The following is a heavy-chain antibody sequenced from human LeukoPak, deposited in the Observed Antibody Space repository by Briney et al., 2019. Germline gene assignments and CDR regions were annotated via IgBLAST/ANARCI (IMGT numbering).Heavy chain of an antibody. CDR3: ARAFGLRFLEWLLFDY. CDR2: ISYDGGNK. Sequence: GGSLRLSCAASGFTFSNYGMHWVRQAPGKGLEWMAVISYDGGNKYYADSVKGRFTISRDNSKNTLYLQMNSLRAEDTAVYYCARAFGLRFLEWLLFDYWGQGTLVTVSS. D-gene: IGHD3-3*01. V-gene: IGHV3-30*03. CDR1: GFTFSNYG. J-gene: IGHJ4*02.